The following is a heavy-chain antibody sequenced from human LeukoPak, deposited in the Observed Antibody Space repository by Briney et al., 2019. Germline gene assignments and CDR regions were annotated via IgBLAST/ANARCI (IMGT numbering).Heavy chain of an antibody. Sequence: GGPLRLSCAASGFTFSSSAMSWVGQAPGKGLEWVSTITDSGSRTYYADSVKGRFTSSRDNSENTLYLEVNSQRAEDTAVYYCAHTQWVLLAYCGGDCYSPHFVYRGRATLATVSS. CDR3: AHTQWVLLAYCGGDCYSPHFVY. CDR2: ITDSGSRT. CDR1: GFTFSSSA. J-gene: IGHJ4*02. V-gene: IGHV3-23*01. D-gene: IGHD2-21*02.